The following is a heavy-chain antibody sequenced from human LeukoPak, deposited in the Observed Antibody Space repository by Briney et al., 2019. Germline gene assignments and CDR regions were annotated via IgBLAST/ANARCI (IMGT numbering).Heavy chain of an antibody. V-gene: IGHV3-15*01. Sequence: PGGSLRLSCVASGFTFSNAWLGWVRQAPGKGLGWVSRIKSKIDGGTTDYAAPVKGRFTISRDDSKNTVYLQMNSLKTEDTAVYYCTTDRWFDPWGQGTLVTVSS. CDR1: GFTFSNAW. J-gene: IGHJ5*02. CDR2: IKSKIDGGTT. CDR3: TTDRWFDP.